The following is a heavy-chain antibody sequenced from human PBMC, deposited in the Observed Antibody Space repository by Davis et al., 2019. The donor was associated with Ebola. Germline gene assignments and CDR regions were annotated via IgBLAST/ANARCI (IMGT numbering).Heavy chain of an antibody. CDR1: GYTFTSYG. V-gene: IGHV1-18*01. Sequence: ASVKVSCKASGYTFTSYGISWVRQAPGQGLEWMGWISAYNGNTNYAQNLQGRVTMTTDTSTSTAYMELRSLESDDTAVYYCARNYYGSGSYYNADYWGQGTLVTVSS. D-gene: IGHD3-10*01. J-gene: IGHJ4*02. CDR3: ARNYYGSGSYYNADY. CDR2: ISAYNGNT.